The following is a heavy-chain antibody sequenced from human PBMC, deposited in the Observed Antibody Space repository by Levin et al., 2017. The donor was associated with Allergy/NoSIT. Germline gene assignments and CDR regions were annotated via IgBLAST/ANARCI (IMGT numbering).Heavy chain of an antibody. CDR2: IYYSGRA. V-gene: IGHV4-39*01. CDR3: ARPLVPAAPVPFDP. CDR1: GGSISNSHFY. Sequence: SETLSLTCTVSGGSISNSHFYWGWIRQSPGKGLEWLGNIYYSGRAYYNPALKSRVTISVDTSKNQFSLRLSSVTAADTAVYYCARPLVPAAPVPFDPWGQGTLVTVSS. J-gene: IGHJ5*02. D-gene: IGHD2-2*01.